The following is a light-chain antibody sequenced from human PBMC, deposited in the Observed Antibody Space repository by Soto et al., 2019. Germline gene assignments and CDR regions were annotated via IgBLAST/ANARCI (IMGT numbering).Light chain of an antibody. V-gene: IGLV4-60*02. CDR2: LEGSGSY. CDR1: SGHSTYI. CDR3: ETWDTNVVV. J-gene: IGLJ2*01. Sequence: QPVLTQSSSASASLGSSVKLSCTLSSGHSTYIIAWHQQQPGKAPRYLMKLEGSGSYNKGSGIPDRFSGSSSAADRYLTISNLQFEDEADYYCETWDTNVVVFGAGTKLTVL.